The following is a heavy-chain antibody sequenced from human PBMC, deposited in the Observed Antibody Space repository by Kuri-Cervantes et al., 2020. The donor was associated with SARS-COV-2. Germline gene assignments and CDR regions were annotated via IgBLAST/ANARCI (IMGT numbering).Heavy chain of an antibody. CDR1: GGSITSASYY. J-gene: IGHJ4*02. D-gene: IGHD6-19*01. V-gene: IGHV4-39*07. CDR2: VYYSGNT. Sequence: ESLKISCTVSGGSITSASYYWGWIRQPPGKGLEWIGNVYYSGNTYSNPSLKSRDSISVDTSKNQFSLKLSSVTAADTAVYYCASPGIAVAGTGLLGYWGQGTLVTVSS. CDR3: ASPGIAVAGTGLLGY.